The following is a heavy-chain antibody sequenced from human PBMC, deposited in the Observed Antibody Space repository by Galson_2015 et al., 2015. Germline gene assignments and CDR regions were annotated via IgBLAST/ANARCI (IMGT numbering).Heavy chain of an antibody. V-gene: IGHV4-4*02. CDR2: IYHGGTT. Sequence: SETLSLTCVVSGGSITSDNWWSWVRQPPGKGLEWIGKIYHGGTTNYNPSLRSRVTMSVDKSKNQFSLNLNSMTAADTAVYYCAKWTETGTWGGGWFDPWGQGTLVTVSS. CDR3: AKWTETGTWGGGWFDP. D-gene: IGHD1-1*01. CDR1: GGSITSDNW. J-gene: IGHJ5*02.